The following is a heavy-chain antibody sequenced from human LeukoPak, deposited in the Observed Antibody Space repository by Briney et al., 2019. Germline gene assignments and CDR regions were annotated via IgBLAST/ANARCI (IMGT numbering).Heavy chain of an antibody. CDR3: ASVGSGSYPFDY. Sequence: SVKVSCKASGYTFTGYYMHWVRQAPGQGLEWMGGIIPIFGTANYAQKFQGRITTTADVSTRTAYMELSSLRSEDTAVYYCASVGSGSYPFDYWGQGTLVTVSS. D-gene: IGHD3-10*01. CDR1: GYTFTGYY. V-gene: IGHV1-69*13. CDR2: IIPIFGTA. J-gene: IGHJ4*02.